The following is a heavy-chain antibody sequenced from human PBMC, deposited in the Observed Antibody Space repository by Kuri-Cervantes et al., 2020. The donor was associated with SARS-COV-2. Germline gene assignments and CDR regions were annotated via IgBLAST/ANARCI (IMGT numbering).Heavy chain of an antibody. CDR1: GGSFSGYY. J-gene: IGHJ4*02. Sequence: SQTLSLTCAVYGGSFSGYYWSWIRQPPGKGLEWSGETNHSGSTNYNPSLKSRVTISVDTSKNQFSLKLSSVTAADTAVYYCARVEGYCSSTSCYTGAFDYWGQGTLVTVSS. D-gene: IGHD2-2*02. V-gene: IGHV4-34*01. CDR2: TNHSGST. CDR3: ARVEGYCSSTSCYTGAFDY.